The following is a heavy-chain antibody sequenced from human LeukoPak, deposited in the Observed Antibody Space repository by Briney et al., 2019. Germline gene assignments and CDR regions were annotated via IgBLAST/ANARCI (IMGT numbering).Heavy chain of an antibody. J-gene: IGHJ4*02. D-gene: IGHD3-10*01. CDR1: GFTFSSYG. V-gene: IGHV3-30*18. Sequence: TGGSLRLSCAASGFTFSSYGMHWVRQAPGKGPEWVAVISYDGSNKYYADSVKGRFTISRDNSKNTLYLQMNSLRAEDTAVYYCAKGSILLWFGELCSDWGQGTLVTVSS. CDR3: AKGSILLWFGELCSD. CDR2: ISYDGSNK.